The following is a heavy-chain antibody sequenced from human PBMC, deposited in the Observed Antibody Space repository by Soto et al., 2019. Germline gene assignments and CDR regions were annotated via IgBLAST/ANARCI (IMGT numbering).Heavy chain of an antibody. V-gene: IGHV2-5*02. CDR2: IYWDADK. CDR1: GFSLRSSPVG. J-gene: IGHJ4*02. Sequence: QITLKESGPMLVEPTEALALPCSFSGFSLRSSPVGVGWFRQPPGKALEWLAVIYWDADKRYNPSLKTRITMTKDTSRNQVALTMTDMEPKDTATYFCAHRLGGSSWNDGFFDFWGQGFPVTVS. D-gene: IGHD1-1*01. CDR3: AHRLGGSSWNDGFFDF.